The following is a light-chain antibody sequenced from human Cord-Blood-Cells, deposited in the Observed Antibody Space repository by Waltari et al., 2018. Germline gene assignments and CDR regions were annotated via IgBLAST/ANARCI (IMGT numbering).Light chain of an antibody. J-gene: IGLJ3*02. V-gene: IGLV6-57*01. CDR2: EDN. CDR1: SGSIASHY. CDR3: QSYDSSNRV. Sequence: NFMLTQPHSVSESPGQTVTIPCTRRSGSIASHYVQWYQQRPGSSPTTVIYEDNQRPSGVPDRFSGSIDSSSNSASLTISGRKTEDEADYYCQSYDSSNRVFGGGTKLTVL.